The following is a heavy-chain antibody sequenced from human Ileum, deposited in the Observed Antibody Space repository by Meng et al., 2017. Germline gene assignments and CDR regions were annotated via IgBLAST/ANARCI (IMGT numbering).Heavy chain of an antibody. CDR1: GGSVRRSGHQ. D-gene: IGHD7-27*01. V-gene: IGHV4-61*08. Sequence: QVSWKGSGPGLVRPSETPSLICAFSGGSVRRSGHQWGWIRQPPGKGLEWIGYASTNYNPSLKSRVTISVDTSKNQFSLKLTSVTAADTAVYYCARDHWGSLDYWGQGVLVTVSS. J-gene: IGHJ4*02. CDR2: AST. CDR3: ARDHWGSLDY.